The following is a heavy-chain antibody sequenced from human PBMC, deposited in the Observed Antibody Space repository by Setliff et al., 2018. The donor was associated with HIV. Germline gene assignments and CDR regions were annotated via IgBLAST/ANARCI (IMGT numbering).Heavy chain of an antibody. CDR2: IYESAYS. CDR1: GGSMDNYY. Sequence: SETLSLTCIVTGGSMDNYYWNWVRQTPGKGLEWIGYIYESAYSHYTVSLRSRVTISMDTSKNQFSLTLRSVTAADRAVYYCARAQMHRGVVAWSLYYFDYWGQGALVTVS. J-gene: IGHJ4*02. CDR3: ARAQMHRGVVAWSLYYFDY. D-gene: IGHD3-10*01. V-gene: IGHV4-59*01.